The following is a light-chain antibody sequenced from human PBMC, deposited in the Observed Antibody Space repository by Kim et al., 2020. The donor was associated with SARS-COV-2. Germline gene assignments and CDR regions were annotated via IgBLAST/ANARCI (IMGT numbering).Light chain of an antibody. CDR2: EAS. V-gene: IGKV3-11*01. CDR3: QQRSDWPIT. CDR1: QSVNNY. J-gene: IGKJ5*01. Sequence: EILLTQSPATLSLSLGDRVTLSCRASQSVNNYLAWYQRKPGQVPRLLIYEASYRATGVPARFSGSGSGTDFTLTISSLEPEDFAVYFCQQRSDWPITFGQGTRLEIK.